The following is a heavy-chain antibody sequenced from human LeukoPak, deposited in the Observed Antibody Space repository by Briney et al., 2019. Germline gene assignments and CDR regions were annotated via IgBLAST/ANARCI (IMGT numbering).Heavy chain of an antibody. D-gene: IGHD3-16*01. CDR1: GFTFSNYG. V-gene: IGHV3-33*01. Sequence: GRSLRLSCAASGFTFSNYGMHWVRQAPGKALEWVAVIWYDGSDKYHADSVKGRFTISRDNSKNTLYLQMNSLRVEDTAVYYCARPVVLGAYLRGAYYFDSWGQGTLVTVSS. J-gene: IGHJ4*02. CDR3: ARPVVLGAYLRGAYYFDS. CDR2: IWYDGSDK.